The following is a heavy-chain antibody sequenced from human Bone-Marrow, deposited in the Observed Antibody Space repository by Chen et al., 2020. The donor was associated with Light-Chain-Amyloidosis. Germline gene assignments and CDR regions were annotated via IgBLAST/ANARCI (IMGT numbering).Heavy chain of an antibody. CDR3: ARRRDGYNFDY. CDR1: GYTFPNYW. CDR2: IYPDYSDA. Sequence: EVQLEQSGPEVKKPGESLKISCKGSGYTFPNYWIGWVRQMPGKGLEWMGVIYPDYSDARYSPSFEGKVTISADKSITTADLHWRSLKASDTAMYYCARRRDGYNFDYWGQGTLVTVSS. J-gene: IGHJ4*02. D-gene: IGHD5-12*01. V-gene: IGHV5-51*01.